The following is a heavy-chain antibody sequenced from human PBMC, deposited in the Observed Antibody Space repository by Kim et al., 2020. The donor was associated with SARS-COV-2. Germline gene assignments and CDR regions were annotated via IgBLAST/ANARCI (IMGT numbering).Heavy chain of an antibody. CDR2: ISSSSSYI. CDR1: GFTFSSYS. CDR3: ARDGAGRGSGSYYNEYYYYGMDV. J-gene: IGHJ6*02. V-gene: IGHV3-21*01. Sequence: GGSLRLSCAASGFTFSSYSMNWVRQAPGKGLEWVSSISSSSSYIYYADSVKGRFTISRDNAKNSLYLQMNSLRAEDTAVYYCARDGAGRGSGSYYNEYYYYGMDVWGQGTTVTVSS. D-gene: IGHD3-10*01.